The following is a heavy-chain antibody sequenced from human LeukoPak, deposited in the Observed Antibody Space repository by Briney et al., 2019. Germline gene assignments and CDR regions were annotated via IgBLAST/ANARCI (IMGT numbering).Heavy chain of an antibody. V-gene: IGHV3-66*01. CDR2: IYSGGST. CDR1: GFTVSSNY. Sequence: PGGSLRPSCAASGFTVSSNYMSWVRQAPGKGLEWVSVIYSGGSTYYADSVKGRFTISRDNSKNTLYLQMNSLRAEDTAVYYCAREIDSSGYYFDYWGQGTLVTVSS. J-gene: IGHJ4*02. D-gene: IGHD3-22*01. CDR3: AREIDSSGYYFDY.